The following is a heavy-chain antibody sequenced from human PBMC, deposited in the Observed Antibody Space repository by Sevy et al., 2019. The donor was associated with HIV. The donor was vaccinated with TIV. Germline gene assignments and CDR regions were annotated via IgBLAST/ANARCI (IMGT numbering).Heavy chain of an antibody. D-gene: IGHD5-12*01. V-gene: IGHV3-30*18. CDR3: AKKRWLRKDSGMDV. J-gene: IGHJ6*02. CDR1: GFTFSSYG. Sequence: GESLKISCAASGFTFSSYGMHWVRQAPGKGLEWVAVISYDGSNKYYADSVKGRFTISRDNSKNTLYLQMNSLRAEDTAVYYCAKKRWLRKDSGMDVWGQGTTVTVSS. CDR2: ISYDGSNK.